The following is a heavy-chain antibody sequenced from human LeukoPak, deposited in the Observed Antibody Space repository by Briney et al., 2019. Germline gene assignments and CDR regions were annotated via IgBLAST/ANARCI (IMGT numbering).Heavy chain of an antibody. J-gene: IGHJ6*02. D-gene: IGHD5-24*01. CDR2: IYYSGST. CDR1: GGSISSSSYY. Sequence: PSETLSLTCTVSGGSISSSSYYWGWIRQPPGKGLEWIGSIYYSGSTYYNPSLKSRVTISVDTSKNQFSLKLSSVTAADTAVYYCAREAMATIPYVSYYGMDVWGQGTTVTVSS. V-gene: IGHV4-39*07. CDR3: AREAMATIPYVSYYGMDV.